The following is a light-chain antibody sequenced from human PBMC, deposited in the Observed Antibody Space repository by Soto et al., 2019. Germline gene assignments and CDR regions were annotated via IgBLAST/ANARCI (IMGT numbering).Light chain of an antibody. V-gene: IGKV3-15*01. CDR2: GAS. CDR1: QSINSQ. Sequence: ETVMTQAPATLYLSPGESATLSCRASQSINSQLVWYQQKPGQAPRFLIYGASTRATAIPARFRGSGSGTEFTLTIDSLQSEDFADDYCQQYNDWPPAFGGGTKVEIK. CDR3: QQYNDWPPA. J-gene: IGKJ4*01.